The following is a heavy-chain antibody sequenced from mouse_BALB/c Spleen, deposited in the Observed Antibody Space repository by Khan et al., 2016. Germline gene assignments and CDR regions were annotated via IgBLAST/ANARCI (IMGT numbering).Heavy chain of an antibody. CDR3: TFSTSNAKSTRYLDMRRLRSEHEAMYCCARDRFTTATYYAMYY. D-gene: IGHD1-2*01. CDR1: GFTFSSYA. J-gene: IGHJ4*01. V-gene: IGHV5-9-4*01. CDR2: ISSGGRYT. Sequence: EVELVESGGGLVKPGGSLKLSCAASGFTFSSYAMSWVRQSPEKRLTWVAEISSGGRYTYYPDTVTGRLTISIDNAEKTLYLDMSKLETEDTATCQLTFSTSNAKSTRYLDMRRLRSEHEAMYCCARDRFTTATYYAMYYWGQGTSVTVSS.